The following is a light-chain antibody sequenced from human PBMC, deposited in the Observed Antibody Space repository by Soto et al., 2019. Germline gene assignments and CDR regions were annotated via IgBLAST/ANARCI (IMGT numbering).Light chain of an antibody. CDR3: CAYVSSNTLL. CDR1: SSDIGTYNF. V-gene: IGLV2-23*02. CDR2: EVN. J-gene: IGLJ3*02. Sequence: QSALTQPPSASGSPGQSVTISCTGTSSDIGTYNFVSWYQQHPGKAPKLLIYEVNKWPSGVSGRFSGSKSGNTASLIISGLQGDDEGDYYCCAYVSSNTLLFGGGTKLTVL.